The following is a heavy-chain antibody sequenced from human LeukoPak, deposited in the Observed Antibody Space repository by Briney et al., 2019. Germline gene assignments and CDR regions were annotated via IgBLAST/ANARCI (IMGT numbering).Heavy chain of an antibody. CDR1: GFAFSSHA. D-gene: IGHD4-23*01. CDR2: ISYDGATK. J-gene: IGHJ4*02. V-gene: IGHV3-30-3*01. CDR3: AKDPTVGRAKGDY. Sequence: PGGSLRLSCAASGFAFSSHAIHWVRQAPGKGPEWVTFISYDGATKYYADSVKGRVTISRDNSKNTLYLQMNSLRVEDTAVYYCAKDPTVGRAKGDYWGQGTLVTVSS.